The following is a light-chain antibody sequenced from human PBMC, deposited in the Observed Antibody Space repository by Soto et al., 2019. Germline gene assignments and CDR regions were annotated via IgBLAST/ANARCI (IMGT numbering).Light chain of an antibody. Sequence: DIQMTQSPSTLSASVGDRVTITCRASQTVNSWLAWYQQKPGKAPKLLIYKASNLENGVPSRFSGRGSGTEFTLSISGLQPDDFASYFCQQYNNYSGTFGQGTKVEIK. CDR3: QQYNNYSGT. CDR2: KAS. V-gene: IGKV1-5*03. CDR1: QTVNSW. J-gene: IGKJ1*01.